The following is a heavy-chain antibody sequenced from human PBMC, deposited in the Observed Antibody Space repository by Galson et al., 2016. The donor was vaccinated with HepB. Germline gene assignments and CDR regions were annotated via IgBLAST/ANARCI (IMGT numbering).Heavy chain of an antibody. Sequence: LSLTCIVSGGSISSDYYWGWIRQTPGRGLEWIGSLYSGEDTYYNPSLKSRVTISVDTSRNQFSLRLDSMTAADTGVYYCATGIVVAGKYYYYYMDVWGKGTTVTVSS. J-gene: IGHJ6*03. CDR2: LYSGEDT. CDR1: GGSISSDYY. V-gene: IGHV4-39*01. CDR3: ATGIVVAGKYYYYYMDV. D-gene: IGHD6-19*01.